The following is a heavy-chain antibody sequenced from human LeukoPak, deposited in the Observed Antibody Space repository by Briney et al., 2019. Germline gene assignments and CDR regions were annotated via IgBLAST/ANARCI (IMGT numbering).Heavy chain of an antibody. Sequence: PGGSLRLSCAASGITFSTHWMYWVRQAPGKGLEWVSAINGGGGVKYYADSVKGRFAISRDNSKNTLYLQMNSLRPEDAAVYYCAKALAAPGPYYSYGMDVWGQGTTVTVSS. V-gene: IGHV3-23*01. D-gene: IGHD6-13*01. J-gene: IGHJ6*02. CDR3: AKALAAPGPYYSYGMDV. CDR2: INGGGGVK. CDR1: GITFSTHW.